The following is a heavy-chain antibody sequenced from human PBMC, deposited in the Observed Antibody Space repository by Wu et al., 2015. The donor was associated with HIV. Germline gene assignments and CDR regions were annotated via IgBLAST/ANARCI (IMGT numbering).Heavy chain of an antibody. Sequence: QVHLVQSGAEVKKPGASVKVSCKASGYTFTGYYIHWVRQAPGQGLEWMGWINPNSGGTKYAQKFQGRVTMTRDTSISTAYMEMSRLRSDDTAVYYCARDRASMFGXRRYYYGMDVWGQGTTVTVSS. CDR3: ARDRASMFGXRRYYYGMDV. CDR2: INPNSGGT. D-gene: IGHD3-10*02. CDR1: GYTFTGYY. V-gene: IGHV1-2*02. J-gene: IGHJ6*02.